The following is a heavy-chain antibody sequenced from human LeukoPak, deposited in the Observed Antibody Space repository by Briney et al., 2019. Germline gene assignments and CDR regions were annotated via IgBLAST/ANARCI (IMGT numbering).Heavy chain of an antibody. V-gene: IGHV1-2*04. Sequence: GASVKVSCKASGYTFTGYYMHWVRQAPGQGLEWMGWINPNSGGTNYAQKFQGWVTMTRDTSISTAYMELSRLRSEDTAVYYCASELEGATYYWGQGTLVTVSS. J-gene: IGHJ4*02. D-gene: IGHD1-26*01. CDR3: ASELEGATYY. CDR1: GYTFTGYY. CDR2: INPNSGGT.